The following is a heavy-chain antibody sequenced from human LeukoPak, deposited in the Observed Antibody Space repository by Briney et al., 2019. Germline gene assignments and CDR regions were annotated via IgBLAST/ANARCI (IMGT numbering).Heavy chain of an antibody. CDR3: ARGYYDSSGYYYFDY. CDR2: INAGNGNT. CDR1: GYTFTSYA. Sequence: GASVKVSCKASGYTFTSYAMHWVRQAPGQRLEWMGWINAGNGNTKYSQKFQGRVTITRDTSASTAYMELSSLRSEDTAVYYCARGYYDSSGYYYFDYWGQGTLVTVSS. V-gene: IGHV1-3*01. J-gene: IGHJ4*02. D-gene: IGHD3-22*01.